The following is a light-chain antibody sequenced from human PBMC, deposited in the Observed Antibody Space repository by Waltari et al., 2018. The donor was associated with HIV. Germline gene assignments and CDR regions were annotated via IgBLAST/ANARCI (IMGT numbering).Light chain of an antibody. CDR3: SSYTSGTTWV. CDR2: EVS. J-gene: IGLJ3*02. V-gene: IGLV2-14*01. Sequence: QSALTQPASVSGSPGQSITISCTGTSSDIGGYNYVSWHQHHPGRAPNLIIFEVSNRPSGFSNRFSGSKSGNTASLIISGLLAEDDADYYCSSYTSGTTWVFGGGTKLTVL. CDR1: SSDIGGYNY.